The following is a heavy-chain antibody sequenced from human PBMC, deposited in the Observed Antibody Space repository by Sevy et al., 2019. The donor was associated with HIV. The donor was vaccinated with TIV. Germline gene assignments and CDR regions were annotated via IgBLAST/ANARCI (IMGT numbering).Heavy chain of an antibody. Sequence: GGSLSLSCAASGFIFSDYNYIIWIRQSPGKGLEWDSYISSSGTKYYRESVKGRFTVSRDNAKNSLYLQMNSLRVEDTALYYCVSPPKRCTSTSCPFDAFYMWGQGTMVTVSS. CDR2: ISSSGTK. CDR1: GFIFSDYNY. J-gene: IGHJ3*02. D-gene: IGHD2-2*01. V-gene: IGHV3-11*01. CDR3: VSPPKRCTSTSCPFDAFYM.